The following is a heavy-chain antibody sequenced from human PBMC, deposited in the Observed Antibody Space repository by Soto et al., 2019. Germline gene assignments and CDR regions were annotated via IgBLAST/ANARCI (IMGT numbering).Heavy chain of an antibody. CDR1: GDSINSDKYY. CDR2: IYFRGNN. V-gene: IGHV4-39*01. J-gene: IGHJ4*02. Sequence: QLQLQESGPGLVKPSETLSLTCSVSGDSINSDKYYWGWIRQPPGKGLEWIGSIYFRGNNYYNPSLQTLVTISHDKSKSQFSLKLNSVTAADSAVYFCARLEGLATISYYFDFWGQGALVTVSS. D-gene: IGHD3-9*01. CDR3: ARLEGLATISYYFDF.